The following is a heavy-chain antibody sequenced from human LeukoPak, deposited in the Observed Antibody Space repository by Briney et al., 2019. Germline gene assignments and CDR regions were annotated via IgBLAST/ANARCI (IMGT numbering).Heavy chain of an antibody. CDR2: DGSNK. V-gene: IGHV3-30*01. D-gene: IGHD2-15*01. J-gene: IGHJ4*02. CDR3: ARELYCSGGSCYGGPFDY. Sequence: DGSNKYYADSVKGRFTISRDNSKNTLYLQMNSLRAEDTAVYYCARELYCSGGSCYGGPFDYWSQGTLVTVSS.